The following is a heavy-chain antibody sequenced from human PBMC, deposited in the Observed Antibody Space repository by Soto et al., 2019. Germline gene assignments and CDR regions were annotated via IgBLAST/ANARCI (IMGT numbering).Heavy chain of an antibody. V-gene: IGHV3-9*01. CDR1: GFTFDDYA. Sequence: EVQLVESGGGLVQPGRSLRLSCAASGFTFDDYAMHWVRQAPGKGLEWVSGVSWNSGSIGYADSVKGRFNISRDNAKNSLYLQMNSLRAEDTALYYCANERGPYYDFWSGYYTLDYWGQGTLVTVSS. D-gene: IGHD3-3*01. J-gene: IGHJ4*02. CDR2: VSWNSGSI. CDR3: ANERGPYYDFWSGYYTLDY.